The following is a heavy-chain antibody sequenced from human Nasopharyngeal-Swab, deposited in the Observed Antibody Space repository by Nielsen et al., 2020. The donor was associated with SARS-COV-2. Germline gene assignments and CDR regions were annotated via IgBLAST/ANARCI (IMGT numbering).Heavy chain of an antibody. CDR2: ISGSGGST. Sequence: ETLSLTCAASGFTFSSYAMSWVRQAPGKGLEWVSAISGSGGSTYYADSVKGRFTISRDNSKNTLYLQMNSLRAEDTAVYYCAFIVGASTDYWGQGTLVTVSS. J-gene: IGHJ4*02. CDR3: AFIVGASTDY. D-gene: IGHD1-26*01. V-gene: IGHV3-23*01. CDR1: GFTFSSYA.